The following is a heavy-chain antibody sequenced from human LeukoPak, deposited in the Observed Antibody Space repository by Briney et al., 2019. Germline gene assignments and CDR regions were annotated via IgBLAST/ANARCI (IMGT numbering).Heavy chain of an antibody. Sequence: PGGSLRLSCAASGFTFSDYYMSWIRQAPGKGLEWVSYISSSSIYTNYADSVKGRFTISRDNAKNSLYLQMNSLRAEDTAVYYCARDPLRTTVTPYWGQGTLVTVSS. D-gene: IGHD4-17*01. CDR3: ARDPLRTTVTPY. V-gene: IGHV3-11*05. CDR2: ISSSSIYT. J-gene: IGHJ4*02. CDR1: GFTFSDYY.